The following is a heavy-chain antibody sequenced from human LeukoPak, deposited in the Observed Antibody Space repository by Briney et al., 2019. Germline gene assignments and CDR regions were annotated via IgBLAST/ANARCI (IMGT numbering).Heavy chain of an antibody. CDR3: ARHLKTVSSLLYYYYYMDV. Sequence: GESLKISCKGSGYSFTSYWIGWVRQMPGKGLEWMGIIYPGDSDTRYSPSFQGQVTISADKSIGTAYLQWSSLKASDTAMYYCARHLKTVSSLLYYYYYMDVWGKGTTITVSS. V-gene: IGHV5-51*01. J-gene: IGHJ6*03. CDR1: GYSFTSYW. CDR2: IYPGDSDT. D-gene: IGHD4-11*01.